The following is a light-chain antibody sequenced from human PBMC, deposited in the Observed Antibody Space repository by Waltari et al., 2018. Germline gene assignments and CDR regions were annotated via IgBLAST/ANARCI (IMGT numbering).Light chain of an antibody. V-gene: IGLV2-11*01. J-gene: IGLJ1*01. Sequence: QSALTQPRSVSGSPGQSVTISCTGTSRDVGGYNYVSWYQQHPGKAPKLMIYDVSKRPSGVPDRFSGSKSGNTASLTISGLQAEDEAYYYCCSYAGSYTYVFGTGTKVTVL. CDR2: DVS. CDR1: SRDVGGYNY. CDR3: CSYAGSYTYV.